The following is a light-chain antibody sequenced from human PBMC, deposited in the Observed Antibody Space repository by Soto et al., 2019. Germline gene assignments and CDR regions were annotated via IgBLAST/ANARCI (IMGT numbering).Light chain of an antibody. CDR3: TSYVGNAIWV. Sequence: QSALTQPPSASGSPGQSVTISCTGTSSDVGAYKYVSWYQQYPGKAPKLMIYEVTKRPSGVPARFSGSKSGNTASLTVSGLQAEDEADYYCTSYVGNAIWVFGGGTK. CDR2: EVT. J-gene: IGLJ3*02. V-gene: IGLV2-8*01. CDR1: SSDVGAYKY.